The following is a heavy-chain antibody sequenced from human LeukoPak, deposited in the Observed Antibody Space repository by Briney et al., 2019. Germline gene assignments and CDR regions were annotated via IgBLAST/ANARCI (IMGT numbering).Heavy chain of an antibody. V-gene: IGHV3-30-3*01. D-gene: IGHD1-26*01. CDR2: ISYDGSNK. J-gene: IGHJ4*02. Sequence: GSLRLSCAASGFTFSSYAMHWVRQAPGKGLEWVAVISYDGSNKYHADSVKGRFTISRDNSKNTLYLQMNSLRAEDTAVYYCARGLGELLPAEGYWGQGTLVTVSS. CDR1: GFTFSSYA. CDR3: ARGLGELLPAEGY.